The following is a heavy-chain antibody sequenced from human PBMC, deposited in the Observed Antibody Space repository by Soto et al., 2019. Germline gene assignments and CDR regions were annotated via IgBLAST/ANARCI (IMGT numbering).Heavy chain of an antibody. CDR2: ISYDGSNK. V-gene: IGHV3-30*18. Sequence: QVQLVESGGGVVQPGRSLRLSCAASGFTFSSYGMHWVRQAPGKGLEWVTVISYDGSNKYYVDSVKGRFTISRDNSENILYLEMNSLRAEDTAVYYCAKDRHDYSNYFDHWGQGTRVTVSS. CDR3: AKDRHDYSNYFDH. D-gene: IGHD4-4*01. J-gene: IGHJ4*02. CDR1: GFTFSSYG.